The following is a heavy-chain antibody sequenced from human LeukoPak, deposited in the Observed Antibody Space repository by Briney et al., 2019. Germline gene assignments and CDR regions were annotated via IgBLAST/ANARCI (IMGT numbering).Heavy chain of an antibody. CDR3: AREYDAFDI. CDR2: INSDGSST. J-gene: IGHJ3*02. CDR1: GFTFSSHW. Sequence: GGSLRLSCAASGFTFSSHWMYWVRQAPGKGLVWVSRINSDGSSTSYADSVRGRFTISRDNAKNTLYVQMNSLRAEDTAVYYCAREYDAFDIWGQGTMVTVSS. V-gene: IGHV3-74*01.